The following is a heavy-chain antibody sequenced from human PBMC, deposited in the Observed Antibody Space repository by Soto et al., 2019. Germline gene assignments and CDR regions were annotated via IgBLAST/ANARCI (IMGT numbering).Heavy chain of an antibody. D-gene: IGHD2-8*01. V-gene: IGHV4-39*01. CDR2: IYYSGST. J-gene: IGHJ4*02. CDR3: ASQNRLYCTNGVCPSDY. CDR1: GCSISSSSYY. Sequence: PSETLSLPCPVSGCSISSSSYYWGWIRQPPGKGLEWIGSIYYSGSTYYNPSLKSRVTISVDTSKNQFSLKLSSVTAADTAVYYCASQNRLYCTNGVCPSDYWGQGTLVTVSS.